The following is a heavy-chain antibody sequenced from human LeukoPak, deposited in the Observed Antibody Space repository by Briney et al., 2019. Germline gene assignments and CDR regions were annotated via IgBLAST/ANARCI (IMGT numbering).Heavy chain of an antibody. Sequence: PGGSLRLSCTGSGFTVSSSYMSWVRQTPGKGLEWVSVMYSGGTTYYADSVKGRFTISRDSSKNTVSLQMNSLRAEDTAVYYCARDRRDGYCLGHWGQGTLVTVSS. V-gene: IGHV3-66*01. J-gene: IGHJ4*02. CDR1: GFTVSSSY. D-gene: IGHD5-24*01. CDR2: MYSGGTT. CDR3: ARDRRDGYCLGH.